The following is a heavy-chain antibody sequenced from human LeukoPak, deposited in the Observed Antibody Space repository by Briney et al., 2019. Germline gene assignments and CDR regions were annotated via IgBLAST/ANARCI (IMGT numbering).Heavy chain of an antibody. V-gene: IGHV4-39*01. J-gene: IGHJ5*02. D-gene: IGHD2-21*02. CDR1: GGSISSNSYY. CDR3: ARGSVGNIVVVTAIRGRYNWFDP. CDR2: IYYSGST. Sequence: PSETLSLTCAVSGGSISSNSYYWSWIRQPPGKGLEWIGSIYYSGSTYYNPSLKSRVTISVDTSKNQFSLKLSSVTAADTAVYYCARGSVGNIVVVTAIRGRYNWFDPWGQGTLVTVSS.